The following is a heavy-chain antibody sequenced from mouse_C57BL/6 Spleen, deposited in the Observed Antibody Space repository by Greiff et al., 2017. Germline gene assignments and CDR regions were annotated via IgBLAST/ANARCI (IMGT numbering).Heavy chain of an antibody. Sequence: EVQGVESGGGLVKPGGSLKLSCAASGFTFSSYAMSWVRQTPEKRLEWVATISDGGRYTYYPDNVKGRFTISRDNAKNNLYLQMSHLKSEDTAMYYCASQLTGYAMDYWGQGTSVTVSS. J-gene: IGHJ4*01. CDR3: ASQLTGYAMDY. CDR2: ISDGGRYT. V-gene: IGHV5-4*01. CDR1: GFTFSSYA. D-gene: IGHD1-1*01.